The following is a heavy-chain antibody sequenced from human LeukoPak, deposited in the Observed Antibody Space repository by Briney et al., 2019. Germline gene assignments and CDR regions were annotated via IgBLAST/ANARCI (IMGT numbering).Heavy chain of an antibody. Sequence: GASVKVSCKASGGTFSSYAISWVRQAPGQGLEWMGGIIPIFGTANYAQKFQGRVTITADESTSTAYMELSSLRSEDTAVYYCARGAAGGAQYDFWSGYYSDYYYGMDVWGQGTTVTVSS. D-gene: IGHD3-3*01. CDR2: IIPIFGTA. CDR1: GGTFSSYA. V-gene: IGHV1-69*13. CDR3: ARGAAGGAQYDFWSGYYSDYYYGMDV. J-gene: IGHJ6*02.